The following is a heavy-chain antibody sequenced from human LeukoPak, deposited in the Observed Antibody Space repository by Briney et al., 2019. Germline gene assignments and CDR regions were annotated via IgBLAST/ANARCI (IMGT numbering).Heavy chain of an antibody. Sequence: GGSLRLSCAASGFTFSTYAMGWVRQAPGKGLQWVSTISNSGGSTYYADSVKGRFTISRDNAKNSLYLQMNSLRAEDTAVYYCARDGELGIHYFDYWGQGTLVTVSS. V-gene: IGHV3-23*01. J-gene: IGHJ4*02. CDR2: ISNSGGST. CDR1: GFTFSTYA. CDR3: ARDGELGIHYFDY. D-gene: IGHD7-27*01.